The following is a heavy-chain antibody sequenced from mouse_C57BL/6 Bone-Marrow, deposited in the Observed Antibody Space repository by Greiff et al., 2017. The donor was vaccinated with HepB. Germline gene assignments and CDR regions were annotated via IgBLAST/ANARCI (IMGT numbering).Heavy chain of an antibody. CDR2: ISDGGSYT. J-gene: IGHJ3*01. CDR3: ARDPNYGSSWAWFAY. Sequence: DVKLVESGGGLVKPGGSLKLSCAASGFTFSSYAMSWVRQTPEKRLEWVATISDGGSYTYYPDNVKGRFTISRDNAKNNLYLQMSHLKSEDTAMYYCARDPNYGSSWAWFAYWGQGTLVTVSA. D-gene: IGHD1-1*01. V-gene: IGHV5-4*01. CDR1: GFTFSSYA.